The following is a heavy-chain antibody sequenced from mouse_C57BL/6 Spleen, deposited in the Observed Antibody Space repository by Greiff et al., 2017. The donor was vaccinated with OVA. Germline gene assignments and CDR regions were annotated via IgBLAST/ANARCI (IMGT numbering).Heavy chain of an antibody. CDR2: IYPRDGST. CDR3: ARKTVTTVVAGEYYFDY. V-gene: IGHV1-85*01. J-gene: IGHJ2*01. D-gene: IGHD1-1*01. Sequence: QVQLQQSGPELVKPGASVKLSCKASGYTFTSYDINWVKQRPGQGLEWIGWIYPRDGSTKYTEKFKGKATLTVDTSSSTAYMELHSLTSEDSAVYFCARKTVTTVVAGEYYFDYWGQGTTLTVSS. CDR1: GYTFTSYD.